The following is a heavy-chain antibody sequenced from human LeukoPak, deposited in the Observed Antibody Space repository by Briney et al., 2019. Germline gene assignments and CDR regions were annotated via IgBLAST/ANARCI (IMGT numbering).Heavy chain of an antibody. J-gene: IGHJ4*02. D-gene: IGHD4-11*01. Sequence: PSETLSLTCTVSGGSISSSSYYWGWIRQPPWKGLEWIGSIYYSGSTYYNPSLKSRVTISVDTSKNQFSLKLSSVTAADTAVYYCARESTTVLNYFDYWGQGTLVTVSS. CDR3: ARESTTVLNYFDY. CDR2: IYYSGST. CDR1: GGSISSSSYY. V-gene: IGHV4-39*07.